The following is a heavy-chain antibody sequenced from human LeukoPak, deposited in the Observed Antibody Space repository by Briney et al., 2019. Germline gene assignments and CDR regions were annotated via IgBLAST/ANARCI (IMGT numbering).Heavy chain of an antibody. CDR3: ARVVSRYYDILTPSGFDP. D-gene: IGHD3-9*01. J-gene: IGHJ5*02. CDR1: GYTFTSYG. Sequence: GASVKVSCKASGYTFTSYGISWVRQAPGQGLEWMGWISAYNGNTNYAQKLQGRVTITTDTSTSTAYMELRSLRSDDTAVYYCARVVSRYYDILTPSGFDPWGQGTLVTVSS. V-gene: IGHV1-18*01. CDR2: ISAYNGNT.